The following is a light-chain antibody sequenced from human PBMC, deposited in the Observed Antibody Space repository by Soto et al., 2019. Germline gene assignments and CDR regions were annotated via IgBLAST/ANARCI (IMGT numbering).Light chain of an antibody. CDR1: QSISNL. CDR2: DAS. V-gene: IGKV1-5*01. Sequence: DIQRTQSPSTLSASVGDRVTITCRASQSISNLLAWYQQKPGQAPKLLIYDASSLESGVPSRFSGSGSGTEFTLTISGLQPDDFATYYCQQADSFPTFGGGTKVDIK. J-gene: IGKJ4*01. CDR3: QQADSFPT.